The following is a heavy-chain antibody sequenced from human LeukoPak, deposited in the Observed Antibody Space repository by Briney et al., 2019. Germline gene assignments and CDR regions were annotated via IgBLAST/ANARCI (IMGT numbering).Heavy chain of an antibody. CDR2: ISSSSSTI. CDR3: ARDDYDFWSGDTARFDN. Sequence: PGGSLRLSCAASGFTFSSYSMNWVRQAPGKGLEWVSYISSSSSTIYDADSVKGRFTISRDNAKNSLYLQMNSLRAEDTAVYYCARDDYDFWSGDTARFDNWGQGTLVTVSS. J-gene: IGHJ4*02. D-gene: IGHD3-3*01. V-gene: IGHV3-48*01. CDR1: GFTFSSYS.